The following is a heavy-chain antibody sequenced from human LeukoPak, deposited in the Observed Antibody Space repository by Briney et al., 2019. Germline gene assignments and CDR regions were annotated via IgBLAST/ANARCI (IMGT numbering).Heavy chain of an antibody. CDR3: ARVGPMGAVAALDFDY. V-gene: IGHV4-39*07. D-gene: IGHD6-19*01. CDR1: GGSISSSSYY. CDR2: IYYSGST. J-gene: IGHJ4*02. Sequence: SETLFLTCTVSGGSISSSSYYWGWIRQPPGKGLEWIGSIYYSGSTYYNPSLKSRVTISVDTSKNQFSLKLSSVTAADTAVYYCARVGPMGAVAALDFDYWGQGTLVTVSS.